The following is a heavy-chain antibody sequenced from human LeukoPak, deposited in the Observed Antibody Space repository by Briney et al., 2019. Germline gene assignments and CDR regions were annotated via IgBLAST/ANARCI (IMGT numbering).Heavy chain of an antibody. CDR2: ISYDGSNK. Sequence: GGSLRLSCAASGFTFSSYAMHWVRQAPGKGLEWVAVISYDGSNKYYADSVKGRFTISRDNSKNTLYLQMNSLRAEGTAVYYCARAPRIAVAGHFDYWGQGTLVTVSS. CDR1: GFTFSSYA. V-gene: IGHV3-30-3*01. CDR3: ARAPRIAVAGHFDY. J-gene: IGHJ4*02. D-gene: IGHD6-19*01.